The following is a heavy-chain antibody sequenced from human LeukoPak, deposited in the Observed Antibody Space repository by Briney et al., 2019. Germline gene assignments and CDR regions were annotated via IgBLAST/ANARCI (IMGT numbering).Heavy chain of an antibody. J-gene: IGHJ6*03. D-gene: IGHD3-22*01. Sequence: ASVKVSCKASGYTFTGYYMHWVRQAPGQGLEWMGWINPNSGGTNYAQKFQGRVTMTRDTSMSTAYMELSRLRSDDTAVYYCASSDRGASSGYYYRTYYYYYMDVWGKGTTVTVSS. CDR1: GYTFTGYY. V-gene: IGHV1-2*02. CDR3: ASSDRGASSGYYYRTYYYYYMDV. CDR2: INPNSGGT.